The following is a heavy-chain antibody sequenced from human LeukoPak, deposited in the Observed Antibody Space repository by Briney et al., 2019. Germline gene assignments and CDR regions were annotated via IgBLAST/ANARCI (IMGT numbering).Heavy chain of an antibody. CDR3: ARQYQLLGTFDY. Sequence: GGSLRLSCAASGFTFSSYGMHWVRQAPGKGLEWVAVIWYDGSNKYYADSVKGRFTISRDNSKNTLYLQMNGLRAEDTAVYYCARQYQLLGTFDYWGQGTLVTVSS. J-gene: IGHJ4*02. V-gene: IGHV3-33*01. CDR1: GFTFSSYG. D-gene: IGHD2-2*01. CDR2: IWYDGSNK.